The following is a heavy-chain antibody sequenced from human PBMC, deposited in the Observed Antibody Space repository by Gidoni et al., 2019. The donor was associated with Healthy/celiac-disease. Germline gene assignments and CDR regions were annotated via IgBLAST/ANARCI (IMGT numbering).Heavy chain of an antibody. Sequence: QVQLVQSGAEVKKPGASVKVSCKASGYTFTSYYMHWVRQAPGQGLEWMGIINPSGSSTSYAQKFQGRVTMTRDTSTSTVYMELCSLRSEDTAVYYCARDFHLTVAGYYYYYGMDVWGQGTTVTVSS. V-gene: IGHV1-46*01. CDR3: ARDFHLTVAGYYYYYGMDV. CDR2: INPSGSST. D-gene: IGHD6-19*01. J-gene: IGHJ6*02. CDR1: GYTFTSYY.